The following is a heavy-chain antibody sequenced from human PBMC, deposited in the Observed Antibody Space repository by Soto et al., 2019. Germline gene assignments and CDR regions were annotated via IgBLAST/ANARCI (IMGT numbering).Heavy chain of an antibody. D-gene: IGHD1-1*01. J-gene: IGHJ4*02. V-gene: IGHV4-31*03. CDR1: GGSTSSVGDY. CDR2: IYYSGST. CDR3: ARGQLGYFDY. Sequence: QVQLQEAGPGQVTPSQTLSLTCTVSGGSTSSVGDYWRWIRQHPGKGVEWIGYIYYSGSTYSNPSLKSRVTISVDTSKTQYLLTLSPVTAADTAVYYCARGQLGYFDYWGQGTLVTVSS.